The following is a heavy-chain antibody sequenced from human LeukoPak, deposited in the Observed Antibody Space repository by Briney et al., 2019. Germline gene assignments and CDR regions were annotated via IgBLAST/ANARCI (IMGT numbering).Heavy chain of an antibody. CDR3: ATPPIAAAGSALDY. D-gene: IGHD6-13*01. CDR2: FDPEDGET. Sequence: GASVKVSCKASGYTFTGPYIHWMRQAPGQGLEWMGGFDPEDGETIYAQKFQGRVTMTEDTSTDTAYMELSSLRSEDTAVYYCATPPIAAAGSALDYWGQGTLVTVSS. CDR1: GYTFTGPY. V-gene: IGHV1-24*01. J-gene: IGHJ4*02.